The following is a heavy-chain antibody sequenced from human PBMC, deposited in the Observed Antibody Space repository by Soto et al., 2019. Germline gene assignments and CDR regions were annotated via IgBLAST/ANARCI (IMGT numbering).Heavy chain of an antibody. D-gene: IGHD2-2*01. CDR3: ARGYCSSNGCSDYFDY. Sequence: ASVKVSCKASGYPFSGRYLHWVRQAPGQGLEWMALINPTTGGTKYAQKFQGRVSMTWDTSISTAYMEMSSLKSDDTAIYYCARGYCSSNGCSDYFDYWRQGTLVTV. CDR2: INPTTGGT. J-gene: IGHJ4*02. CDR1: GYPFSGRY. V-gene: IGHV1-2*02.